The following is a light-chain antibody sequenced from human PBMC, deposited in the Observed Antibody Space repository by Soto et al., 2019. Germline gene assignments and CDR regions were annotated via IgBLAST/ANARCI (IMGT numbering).Light chain of an antibody. CDR3: QQYNNWPLS. Sequence: EIVLAQSPGTLSLSPGERATLSCRASQSVSRNFLAWYQQKPGQAPWLLIYGASTRATGIPARVSGSGSGTEFTLTISSLQSEDFAVYYCQQYNNWPLSFGQGTKVDIK. CDR1: QSVSRN. J-gene: IGKJ1*01. CDR2: GAS. V-gene: IGKV3D-15*01.